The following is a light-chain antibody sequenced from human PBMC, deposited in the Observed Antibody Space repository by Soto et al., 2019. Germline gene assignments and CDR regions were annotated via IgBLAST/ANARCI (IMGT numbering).Light chain of an antibody. V-gene: IGKV3-20*01. Sequence: EIGLTQSPDTLSLSPGERATFSCRATQSITNKYVAWYQQKAGQAPRLLIYGASTRATGIPNRFRGSGSGTDFTLSITRLEPEDFAVYYCHQYLDSPNTFGQGTNLEIK. CDR1: QSITNKY. J-gene: IGKJ2*01. CDR2: GAS. CDR3: HQYLDSPNT.